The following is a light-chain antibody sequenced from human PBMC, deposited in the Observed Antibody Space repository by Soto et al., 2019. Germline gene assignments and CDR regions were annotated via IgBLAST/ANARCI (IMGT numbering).Light chain of an antibody. Sequence: DIVMTQSPDSLAVSPGERATINCKSSQSVLYSSDNKNYLAWYQQKPGQPPKLVIYWASTRESGVPDRFSGSGSGADFTLTISSLQAEDVAVYYCQQYYSTPLTFGGGTKVEIK. CDR3: QQYYSTPLT. V-gene: IGKV4-1*01. J-gene: IGKJ4*01. CDR2: WAS. CDR1: QSVLYSSDNKNY.